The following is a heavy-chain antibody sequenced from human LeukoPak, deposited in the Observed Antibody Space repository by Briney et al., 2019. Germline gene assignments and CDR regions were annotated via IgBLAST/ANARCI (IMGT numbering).Heavy chain of an antibody. J-gene: IGHJ4*02. CDR1: GGSFSGYY. D-gene: IGHD3-22*01. V-gene: IGHV4-34*01. CDR2: INHSGST. Sequence: SETLSLTCAVYGGSFSGYYWSWIRQPPGKGLEWIGDINHSGSTNYNPSLKSRVTISVDTSKNQFSLKLSSVTAADTAVYYCARTFPGYYDSSGYPWPYFDYWGQGTLVTVSS. CDR3: ARTFPGYYDSSGYPWPYFDY.